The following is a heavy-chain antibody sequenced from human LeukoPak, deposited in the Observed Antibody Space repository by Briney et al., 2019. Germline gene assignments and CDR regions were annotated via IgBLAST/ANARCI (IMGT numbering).Heavy chain of an antibody. CDR3: ARSLGWNYGLRPAFYGMDV. J-gene: IGHJ6*02. V-gene: IGHV4-59*08. Sequence: SETLSLTCTVSGGSISSYYRSWIRQPPGKGLEWIGYIYYSGSTNYNPSLKSRVTISVDTSKNQFSLKLSSVTAADTAVYYCARSLGWNYGLRPAFYGMDVWGQGTTVTVSS. D-gene: IGHD1-7*01. CDR2: IYYSGST. CDR1: GGSISSYY.